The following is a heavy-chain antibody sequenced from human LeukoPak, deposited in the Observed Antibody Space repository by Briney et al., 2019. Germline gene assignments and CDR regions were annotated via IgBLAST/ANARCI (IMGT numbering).Heavy chain of an antibody. D-gene: IGHD2-2*01. J-gene: IGHJ4*02. CDR1: GYTFSMFG. V-gene: IGHV1-18*04. CDR3: AKDRRAYCSSTSCYPPTGFDY. Sequence: GASVKVSCKVSGYTFSMFGISWVRQAPGQGLEWMGWITTYNDHTNYAQKFQGRVTITTDTSASIVSMELKSLTSDDTAVYYCAKDRRAYCSSTSCYPPTGFDYWGQGTLVTVSS. CDR2: ITTYNDHT.